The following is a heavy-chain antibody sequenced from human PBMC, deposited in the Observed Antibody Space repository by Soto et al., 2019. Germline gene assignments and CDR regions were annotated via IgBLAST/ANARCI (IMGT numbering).Heavy chain of an antibody. D-gene: IGHD3-22*01. CDR2: IRSKAYGGTT. CDR1: GFTFGDYA. Sequence: GGSLRLSCTASGFTFGDYAMSWFRQAPGKGLEWVGFIRSKAYGGTTEYAASVKGRFTISRDDSKSIAYLQMNSLKTEDTAVYYCTRAWDTYYYDSSGTPGVYWGQGTLVTVSS. V-gene: IGHV3-49*03. J-gene: IGHJ4*02. CDR3: TRAWDTYYYDSSGTPGVY.